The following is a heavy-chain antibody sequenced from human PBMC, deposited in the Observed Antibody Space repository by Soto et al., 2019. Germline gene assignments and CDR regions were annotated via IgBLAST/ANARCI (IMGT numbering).Heavy chain of an antibody. CDR2: IYYSGST. Sequence: SETLSLTCTVSGGSISSGDYYWSWIRQPPGKGLEWIGYIYYSGSTYYNPSLKSRVTISVDTSKNKFSLKLSSVTAADTAVYYCASANDYSNYYYGMDVWGQGTTVTVSS. D-gene: IGHD4-4*01. J-gene: IGHJ6*02. CDR1: GGSISSGDYY. V-gene: IGHV4-30-4*01. CDR3: ASANDYSNYYYGMDV.